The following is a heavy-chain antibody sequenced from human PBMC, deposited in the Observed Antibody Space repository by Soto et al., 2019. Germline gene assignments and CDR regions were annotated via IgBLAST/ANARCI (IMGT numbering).Heavy chain of an antibody. CDR2: INPNSGGT. J-gene: IGHJ5*02. Sequence: QVQLVQSGAEVKKPGASVKVSCKASGYTFTGYYMHWVRQAPGQGLEWMGWINPNSGGTNYAQKFQGWVTMTRDTPISTAYMELSRLRSDDTAVYYCARDRSYDILTGSTNWFDPWGQGTLVTVSS. D-gene: IGHD3-9*01. CDR1: GYTFTGYY. CDR3: ARDRSYDILTGSTNWFDP. V-gene: IGHV1-2*04.